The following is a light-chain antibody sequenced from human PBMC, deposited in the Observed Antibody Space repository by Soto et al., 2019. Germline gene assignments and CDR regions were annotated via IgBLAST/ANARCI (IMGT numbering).Light chain of an antibody. J-gene: IGKJ5*01. Sequence: DLVLTQTALSLSVTPGQRASIDCESCQTILHSDGNTYLYWYLQKAGQPPQLMIYEVSKRFSGVPDRFSGSGPGTHFTLKISRVEAEDVGVYYCMRSVQPPITFDQGTRLEI. CDR2: EVS. CDR3: MRSVQPPIT. V-gene: IGKV2D-29*01. CDR1: QTILHSDGNTY.